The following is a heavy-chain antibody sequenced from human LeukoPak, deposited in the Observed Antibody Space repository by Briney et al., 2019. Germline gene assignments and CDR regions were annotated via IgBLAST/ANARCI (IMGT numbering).Heavy chain of an antibody. Sequence: PSETLSLTCAVSAGAITSSRWWNWVRQPPGKGLEWIGEVPDSGATKYNPSLKGRVTISVDKSRTQIFLRLNSVTAADTAMYYSAVCILQPGNTVGDSWGQGSLVIVSS. V-gene: IGHV4-4*02. CDR1: AGAITSSRW. J-gene: IGHJ4*02. CDR2: VPDSGAT. CDR3: AVCILQPGNTVGDS. D-gene: IGHD2-21*01.